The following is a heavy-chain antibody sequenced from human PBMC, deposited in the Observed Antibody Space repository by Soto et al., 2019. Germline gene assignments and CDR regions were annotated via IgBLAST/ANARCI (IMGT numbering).Heavy chain of an antibody. CDR2: ISSSSSTI. J-gene: IGHJ4*02. CDR3: ARGAYYYDSSGLSY. V-gene: IGHV3-48*01. D-gene: IGHD3-22*01. Sequence: EVQLVESGGGLVQPGGSLRLSCAASGFTFSSYSMNWVRQAPGKGLEWVSYISSSSSTIYYADSVKGRFTISRDNAKNSLHLQMKSLRAEDTAVYYCARGAYYYDSSGLSYWGQGTLVTVSS. CDR1: GFTFSSYS.